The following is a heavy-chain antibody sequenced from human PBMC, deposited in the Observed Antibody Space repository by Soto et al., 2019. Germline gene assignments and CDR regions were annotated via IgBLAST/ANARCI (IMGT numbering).Heavy chain of an antibody. Sequence: QVQLVQSGGEVKKPGASVKVSCKTSGYSFTTYGISWVRQAPGKGLEWLGWISAYNGNTNYAQKLQDRGTMTTDTSTSKAYMELRSLRSDDTAVYYCAREGPAPYSYYGMDVWGQGSTVTVSS. CDR1: GYSFTTYG. J-gene: IGHJ6*02. V-gene: IGHV1-18*01. CDR2: ISAYNGNT. CDR3: AREGPAPYSYYGMDV.